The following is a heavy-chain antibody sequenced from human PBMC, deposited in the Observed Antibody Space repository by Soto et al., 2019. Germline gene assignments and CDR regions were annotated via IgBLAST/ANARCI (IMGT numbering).Heavy chain of an antibody. CDR3: ARYSYSSGPQDS. J-gene: IGHJ4*02. V-gene: IGHV3-7*03. CDR2: IKQDGNDK. Sequence: GGSLRLSCAASGFTFTNYGMHWVRQAPGKGLEWVANIKQDGNDKRYVDSVKGRFTISRDNAKSSLYLQMNSLRAEDTAVYYCARYSYSSGPQDSWGQGTLVTVSS. D-gene: IGHD6-19*01. CDR1: GFTFTNYG.